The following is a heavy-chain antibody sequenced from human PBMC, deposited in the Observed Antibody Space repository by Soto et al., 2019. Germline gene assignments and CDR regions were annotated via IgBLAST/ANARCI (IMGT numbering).Heavy chain of an antibody. CDR1: RGYVNTFH. J-gene: IGHJ6*02. Sequence: SETLSLTCTVSRGYVNTFHLSWVRQPAGKGLEWIVRIFPNGNTEYSPSLKSRVTLSVDTSKNQFSLRLNSVTAADAAVYYCARDNRVEQDAISGGYYYYAMDVWGQGTTVTVSS. D-gene: IGHD2-2*02. CDR3: ARDNRVEQDAISGGYYYYAMDV. CDR2: IFPNGNT. V-gene: IGHV4-4*07.